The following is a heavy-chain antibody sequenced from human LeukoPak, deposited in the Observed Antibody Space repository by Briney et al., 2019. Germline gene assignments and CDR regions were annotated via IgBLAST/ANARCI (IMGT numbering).Heavy chain of an antibody. Sequence: RASVKVSCNTSGYPFTSYSIHWVRQAPGHGLEWMGIINPSGGSTSYAQRFQGRVTMTRDTSTSTVYMELISLRSDDTAVYYCAGRAMVRGVIKGDHWGQGTLVTVSS. CDR2: INPSGGST. D-gene: IGHD3-10*01. CDR1: GYPFTSYS. J-gene: IGHJ5*02. V-gene: IGHV1-46*01. CDR3: AGRAMVRGVIKGDH.